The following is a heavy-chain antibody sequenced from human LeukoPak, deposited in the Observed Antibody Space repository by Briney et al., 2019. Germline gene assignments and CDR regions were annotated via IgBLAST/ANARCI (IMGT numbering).Heavy chain of an antibody. CDR3: ARASTTVPNLLDN. D-gene: IGHD4-17*01. CDR1: GFTFSTYW. CDR2: INGDGSST. V-gene: IGHV3-74*01. Sequence: GGSLRLSCVASGFTFSTYWMHWVHQAPGKGLLWVSRINGDGSSTNYADSVKDRFTISRDNAKNTLYLQMNSLRAEDTAVYYCARASTTVPNLLDNWGQGTLVTVSS. J-gene: IGHJ4*02.